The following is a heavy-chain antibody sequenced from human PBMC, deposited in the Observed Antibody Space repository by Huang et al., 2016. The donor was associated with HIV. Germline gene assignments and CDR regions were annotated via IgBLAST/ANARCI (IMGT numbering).Heavy chain of an antibody. V-gene: IGHV3-30*18. CDR3: AKDGRGSGTYYDYFEY. CDR1: GCTFNKFD. D-gene: IGHD1-26*01. Sequence: QVQLVESGGGVVQPGRSLRLSCAAFGCTFNKFDMHWVRQAPGKGLEWVAIISYDGSSKYHADSVKVRFTISRDNSKNTVYLQMNSLRVEDTAVYYCAKDGRGSGTYYDYFEYWGQGTLVTVSS. CDR2: ISYDGSSK. J-gene: IGHJ4*02.